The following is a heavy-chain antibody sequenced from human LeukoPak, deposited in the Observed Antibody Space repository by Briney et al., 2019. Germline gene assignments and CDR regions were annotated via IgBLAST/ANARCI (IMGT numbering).Heavy chain of an antibody. CDR3: ARVVYSGYDFRGAMDV. D-gene: IGHD5-12*01. J-gene: IGHJ6*03. CDR2: IYYSGST. CDR1: SGSISSYY. V-gene: IGHV4-59*01. Sequence: SETLSLTCTVSSGSISSYYWSWIRQSPGQGLEWIGYIYYSGSTNYNPSLKTRVTISVDTSKNQFSLKLSSVTAADTAVYYCARVVYSGYDFRGAMDVWGKGTTVTVSS.